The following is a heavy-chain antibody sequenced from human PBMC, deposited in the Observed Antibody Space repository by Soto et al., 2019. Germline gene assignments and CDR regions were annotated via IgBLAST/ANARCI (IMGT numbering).Heavy chain of an antibody. CDR3: ARETQWLNWFDP. V-gene: IGHV4-39*02. Sequence: ALEILSLTCTVSGGSISSTTYHWGWIRQPPGKGLDWIGSIHYTGTTYYNPSLKSRVTISVDTSKNQLSLNLRSVTAEDTAVYYCARETQWLNWFDPWGQGTLVTVSS. D-gene: IGHD6-19*01. J-gene: IGHJ5*02. CDR1: GGSISSTTYH. CDR2: IHYTGTT.